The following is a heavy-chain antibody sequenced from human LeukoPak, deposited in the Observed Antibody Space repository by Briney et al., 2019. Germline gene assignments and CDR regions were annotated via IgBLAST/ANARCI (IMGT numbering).Heavy chain of an antibody. Sequence: PSETLSLTCTVSGHSIINSYYWDWIRQPAGKGLEWIGRIYTSGSTNYNPSLKSRVTISVDTSKNQFSLKLSSVTAADTAVYYCARARGGIAARPDYWGQGTLVTVSS. D-gene: IGHD6-6*01. CDR2: IYTSGST. J-gene: IGHJ4*02. CDR3: ARARGGIAARPDY. CDR1: GHSIINSYY. V-gene: IGHV4-61*02.